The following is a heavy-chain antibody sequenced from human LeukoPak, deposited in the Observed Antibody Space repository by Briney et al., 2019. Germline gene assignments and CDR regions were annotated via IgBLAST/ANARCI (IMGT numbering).Heavy chain of an antibody. J-gene: IGHJ3*02. CDR3: TRDRNDYGDPDAFDI. CDR2: ITRVSTYI. CDR1: GFTFSDFA. D-gene: IGHD4-17*01. Sequence: GGSLKLFCAASGFTFSDFAMNWVRQAPGKGLEWVSSITRVSTYIYYAESVQGRFTISRDNHKDLLYLQLNSLRGDDTGIYYCTRDRNDYGDPDAFDIWGQGTVVTVSS. V-gene: IGHV3-21*01.